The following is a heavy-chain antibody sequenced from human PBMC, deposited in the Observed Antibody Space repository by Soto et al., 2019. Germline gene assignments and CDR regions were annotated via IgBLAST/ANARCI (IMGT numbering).Heavy chain of an antibody. V-gene: IGHV1-69*06. Sequence: ASVKVSCKVSGGTFSSYAMSWVRQAPGQGAERMGGIIPISGTTNYAQKFQGKVTITADTSTSTAYMELSSLRAEDTAVYYCTRAGTYYDFWSGYHDWFDPWGQGTLVTVSS. CDR1: GGTFSSYA. J-gene: IGHJ5*02. CDR2: IIPISGTT. CDR3: TRAGTYYDFWSGYHDWFDP. D-gene: IGHD3-3*01.